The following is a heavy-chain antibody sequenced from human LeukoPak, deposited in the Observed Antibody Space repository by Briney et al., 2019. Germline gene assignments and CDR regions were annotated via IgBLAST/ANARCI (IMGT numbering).Heavy chain of an antibody. CDR2: INAGNGNT. V-gene: IGHV1-3*01. CDR3: ARESYCGGDCFPGGIYDY. CDR1: GYTFTSYA. Sequence: ASVKVSFKASGYTFTSYAMHWVRQALGQRLEWMGWINAGNGNTKYSQKFQGRVTITRDTSASTAYMELSSLRSEDTAVYYCARESYCGGDCFPGGIYDYWGQGTLVTVSS. J-gene: IGHJ4*02. D-gene: IGHD2-21*02.